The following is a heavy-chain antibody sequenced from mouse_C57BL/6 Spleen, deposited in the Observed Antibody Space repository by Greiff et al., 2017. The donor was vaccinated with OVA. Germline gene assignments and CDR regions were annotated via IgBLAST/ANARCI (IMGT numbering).Heavy chain of an antibody. D-gene: IGHD1-1*01. CDR3: ARGGTTVVVFDY. Sequence: VQLQQSGPVLVKPGASVKMSCKASGYTFTDYYMNWVKQSHGKSLEWIGVINPYNGGTSYNQKFKGKATLTVDKSSSTAYMELNSLTSEDSAVYYCARGGTTVVVFDYWGQGTTLTVSS. CDR2: INPYNGGT. CDR1: GYTFTDYY. V-gene: IGHV1-19*01. J-gene: IGHJ2*01.